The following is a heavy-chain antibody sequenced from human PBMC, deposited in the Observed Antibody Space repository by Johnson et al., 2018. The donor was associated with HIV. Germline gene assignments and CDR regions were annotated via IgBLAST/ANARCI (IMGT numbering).Heavy chain of an antibody. D-gene: IGHD3-3*01. Sequence: VQLMESGGGVVRPGGSLRLSCAASGFTFDDYGMSWVRQAPGKGLEWVSGVNWNGGSTGYADSVKGRFTISRDNAKNSLYLQMNSLRAEDTAFYYCTRVTIFGVTKVDALDIWGQGTMVTVSS. CDR1: GFTFDDYG. V-gene: IGHV3-20*04. CDR3: TRVTIFGVTKVDALDI. CDR2: VNWNGGST. J-gene: IGHJ3*02.